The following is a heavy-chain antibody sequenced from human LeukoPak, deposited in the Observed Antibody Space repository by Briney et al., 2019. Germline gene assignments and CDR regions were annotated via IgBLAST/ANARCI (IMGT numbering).Heavy chain of an antibody. J-gene: IGHJ4*02. CDR3: AKLFHWFYFDY. CDR2: ISGSGGST. Sequence: GGSLRLSCAASGFTFSSYAMSWVRQAPGKGLGWVSAISGSGGSTYYADSVKGRFTTSRDNSKNTLYLQMNSLRAEDTAVYYCAKLFHWFYFDYWGQGTLVTVSS. D-gene: IGHD3-9*01. V-gene: IGHV3-23*01. CDR1: GFTFSSYA.